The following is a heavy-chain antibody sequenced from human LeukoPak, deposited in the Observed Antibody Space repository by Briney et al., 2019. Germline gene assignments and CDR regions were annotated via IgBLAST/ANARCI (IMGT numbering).Heavy chain of an antibody. J-gene: IGHJ4*02. CDR1: GFTFSDYS. Sequence: PGGSLRLSCAASGFTFSDYSMNWVRQAPGKGLEWVSSISSSTSYIFYADSMKGRFTISRDNAKNSLYLQMNSLRAEDTAVYYCARDLDWVVDYWGQGTLVTVSS. CDR3: ARDLDWVVDY. V-gene: IGHV3-21*01. CDR2: ISSSTSYI. D-gene: IGHD3-9*01.